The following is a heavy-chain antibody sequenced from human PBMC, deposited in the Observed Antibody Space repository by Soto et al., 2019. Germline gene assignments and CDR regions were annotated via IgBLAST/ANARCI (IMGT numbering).Heavy chain of an antibody. CDR3: GXYYDFWSGYLSYYYYYGMDV. CDR2: IIPIFGTA. Sequence: GASVKVSCKASGGTFSSYAISWVRQAPGQGLEWMGGIIPIFGTANYAQKFQGRVTITADESTSTAYMELSSLRSEDTAVYYCGXYYDFWSGYLSYYYYYGMDVWGQGTTVTVSS. CDR1: GGTFSSYA. V-gene: IGHV1-69*13. J-gene: IGHJ6*02. D-gene: IGHD3-3*01.